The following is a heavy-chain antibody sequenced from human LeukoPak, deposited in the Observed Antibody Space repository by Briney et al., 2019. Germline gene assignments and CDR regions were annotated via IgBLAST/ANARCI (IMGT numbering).Heavy chain of an antibody. V-gene: IGHV3-7*01. CDR2: IKPDGSEK. J-gene: IGHJ4*02. CDR1: GFAITTYW. Sequence: GGSLRLSCAASGFAITTYWMTWVRQAPGKGLEWVATIKPDGSEKYYVDSVKGRFTISRDNAENSLYLQMNSLRVDDTAVYYCARGGWELLFWGQGTLVTVSS. CDR3: ARGGWELLF. D-gene: IGHD1-26*01.